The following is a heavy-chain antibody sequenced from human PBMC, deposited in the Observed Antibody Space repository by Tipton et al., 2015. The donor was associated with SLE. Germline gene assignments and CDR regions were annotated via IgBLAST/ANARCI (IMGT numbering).Heavy chain of an antibody. CDR1: GGAISSHY. D-gene: IGHD5-12*01. J-gene: IGHJ5*02. CDR2: VHSSGST. Sequence: TLSLTCTVSGGAISSHYWSWIRQPPGKRLEWIGHVHSSGSTFYNPSLKSRVSISMDTSKNQVSLRMTSVTAADTAVYYCATSGYDFLIWFDPWGQGTPVPVSS. CDR3: ATSGYDFLIWFDP. V-gene: IGHV4-59*11.